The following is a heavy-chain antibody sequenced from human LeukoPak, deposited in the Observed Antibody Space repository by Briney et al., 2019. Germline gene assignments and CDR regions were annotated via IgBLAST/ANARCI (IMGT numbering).Heavy chain of an antibody. D-gene: IGHD5-24*01. CDR1: GGTFSSYA. CDR2: INPNGDST. Sequence: GASVKVSCKASGGTFSSYAISWVRQAPGQGLEWMGIINPNGDSTNYAQKFQGRVTMTRDMSTSTVYMELSSLRSEDTAMYYCARIRDGYNDAFDYWGQGTLLTISS. J-gene: IGHJ4*02. V-gene: IGHV1-46*01. CDR3: ARIRDGYNDAFDY.